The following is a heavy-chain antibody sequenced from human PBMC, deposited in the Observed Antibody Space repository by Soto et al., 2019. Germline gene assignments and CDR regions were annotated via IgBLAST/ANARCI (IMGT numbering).Heavy chain of an antibody. CDR3: AKDSTYYYDSSGRPPFFDI. D-gene: IGHD3-22*01. Sequence: VGSLRLSCAASGFTFSSYAMSWVRQAPGKGLEWVSAISGSGGSTYYADSVKGRFTISRDNSKNTLYLQMNSLRAEDTAVYYCAKDSTYYYDSSGRPPFFDIWGQGTMVTVSS. J-gene: IGHJ3*02. V-gene: IGHV3-23*01. CDR1: GFTFSSYA. CDR2: ISGSGGST.